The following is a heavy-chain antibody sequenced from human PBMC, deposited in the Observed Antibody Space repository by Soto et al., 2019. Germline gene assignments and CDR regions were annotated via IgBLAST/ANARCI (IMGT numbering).Heavy chain of an antibody. D-gene: IGHD3-16*02. CDR3: AKGDPENSHLGELSEGAFDI. J-gene: IGHJ3*02. V-gene: IGHV3-9*01. CDR1: GFTFDDYA. CDR2: ISWNSGSI. Sequence: GGSLRLSCAASGFTFDDYAMHWVRQAPGKGLEWVSGISWNSGSIGYADSVKGRFTISRDNAKNSLYLQMNSLRAEDTALYYCAKGDPENSHLGELSEGAFDIWGQGTMVTVSS.